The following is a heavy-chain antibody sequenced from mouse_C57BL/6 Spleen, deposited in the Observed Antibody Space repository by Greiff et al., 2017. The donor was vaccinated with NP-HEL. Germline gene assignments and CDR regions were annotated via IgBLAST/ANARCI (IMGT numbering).Heavy chain of an antibody. D-gene: IGHD2-1*01. CDR2: IYWDDDK. J-gene: IGHJ4*01. CDR3: ARRLWQLGAMDY. CDR1: GFSLSTSGMG. Sequence: QVPLKVSVPGILQSSQTLSLTCSFSGFSLSTSGMGVSWIRQPSGKGLEWLAHIYWDDDKRYNPSLKSRLTISKDTSRNQVFLKITSVDTADTATYYCARRLWQLGAMDYWGQGTSVTVSS. V-gene: IGHV8-12*01.